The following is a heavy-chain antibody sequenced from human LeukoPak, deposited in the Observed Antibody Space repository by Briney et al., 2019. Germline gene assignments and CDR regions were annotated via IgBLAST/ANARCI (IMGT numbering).Heavy chain of an antibody. J-gene: IGHJ4*02. CDR1: GFTFSSYW. CDR2: IKQDGSEK. D-gene: IGHD3-3*01. V-gene: IGHV3-7*01. CDR3: ARMDYDFWSGYSIDY. Sequence: GGSLRLSCAASGFTFSSYWMSWVRKAPGKGLEWVANIKQDGSEKYYVDSVKGRFTISRDNAKNSLYLQMNSLRAEDTAVYYCARMDYDFWSGYSIDYWGQGTLVTASS.